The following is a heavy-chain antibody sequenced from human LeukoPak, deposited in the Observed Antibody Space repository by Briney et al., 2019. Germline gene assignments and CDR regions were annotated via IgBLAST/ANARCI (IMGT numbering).Heavy chain of an antibody. D-gene: IGHD6-19*01. J-gene: IGHJ2*01. V-gene: IGHV3-30-3*02. Sequence: GGSLRLSCAASGFTFRSYTLHWVRQAPGKGLEWVALISYDGSYKEYADSVKGRFTISRDNSKNTLYVQMNSLRVEDTAVYYCAKRVIAVDQGHFDLWGRGTLVTVSS. CDR3: AKRVIAVDQGHFDL. CDR1: GFTFRSYT. CDR2: ISYDGSYK.